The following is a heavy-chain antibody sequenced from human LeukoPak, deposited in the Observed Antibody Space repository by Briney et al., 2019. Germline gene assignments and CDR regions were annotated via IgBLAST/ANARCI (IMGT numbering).Heavy chain of an antibody. V-gene: IGHV3-15*01. D-gene: IGHD3-3*01. CDR2: INYKTDGGTA. CDR1: GFTFNNAG. J-gene: IGHJ4*02. CDR3: ATDLRTIYGVVFPAY. Sequence: GGSLRLSCAASGFTFNNAGMNWVRQAPGKGLEWVGRINYKTDGGTADYAAPVKGRFIISRDDSKDTLFLQMNSLKTEDTAVYYCATDLRTIYGVVFPAYWGQGTLVTVSS.